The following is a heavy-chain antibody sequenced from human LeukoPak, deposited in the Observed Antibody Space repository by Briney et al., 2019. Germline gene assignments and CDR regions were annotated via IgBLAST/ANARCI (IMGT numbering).Heavy chain of an antibody. D-gene: IGHD1-7*01. J-gene: IGHJ4*02. V-gene: IGHV3-74*01. CDR2: INSDGIST. CDR3: ASGWNYRFDY. CDR1: GFTFSSYW. Sequence: PGGSLRLSCAASGFTFSSYWMHWVRQAPGKGLVWVSRINSDGISTSYADSVKGRFTISRDNAKDTLYLQMNSLRAEDTAVYYCASGWNYRFDYWGQGTLVTVSS.